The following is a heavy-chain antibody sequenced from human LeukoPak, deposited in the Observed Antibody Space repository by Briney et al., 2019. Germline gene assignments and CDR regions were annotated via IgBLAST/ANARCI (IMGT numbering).Heavy chain of an antibody. CDR3: ARKSSGWSDYYYYYMDV. CDR1: GYTFTSYG. D-gene: IGHD6-19*01. Sequence: ASLKVSCKASGYTFTSYGISWVRQAPGQGLEWMGWISAYNGNTNYAQKLQGRVTMTTDTSTSTAYMELRSLRSDDTAVYYCARKSSGWSDYYYYYMDVWGKGTTVTASS. CDR2: ISAYNGNT. V-gene: IGHV1-18*01. J-gene: IGHJ6*03.